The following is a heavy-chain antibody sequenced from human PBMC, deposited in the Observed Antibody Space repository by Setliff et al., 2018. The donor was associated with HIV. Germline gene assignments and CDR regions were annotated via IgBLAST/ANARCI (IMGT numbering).Heavy chain of an antibody. CDR2: ISIGGTTI. V-gene: IGHV3-48*04. CDR3: VRDATTATRNYYYGLDV. CDR1: GFTLNDYR. J-gene: IGHJ6*02. Sequence: GGSLRLSCAASGFTLNDYRMNWVRQAPGKGLEWVSYISIGGTTIYHADSVKARFTISRDYAKNSLHLQMNSLRAEDTAVYYCVRDATTATRNYYYGLDVWGQGTTVTVSS. D-gene: IGHD4-17*01.